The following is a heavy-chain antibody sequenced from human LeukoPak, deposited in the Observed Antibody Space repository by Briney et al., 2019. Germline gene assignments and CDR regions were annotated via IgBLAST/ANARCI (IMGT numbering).Heavy chain of an antibody. Sequence: PSETLSLTCSVSGGSISTSSYYWAWIRQPPGKGLEWIGSIYYSGNTYYNSSLESRVTISVDASDKQCSLELTSVTAADTAVYYCARPRSLAAPSSWFDPWGQGTLVIVSS. D-gene: IGHD3-10*01. V-gene: IGHV4-39*01. J-gene: IGHJ5*02. CDR2: IYYSGNT. CDR1: GGSISTSSYY. CDR3: ARPRSLAAPSSWFDP.